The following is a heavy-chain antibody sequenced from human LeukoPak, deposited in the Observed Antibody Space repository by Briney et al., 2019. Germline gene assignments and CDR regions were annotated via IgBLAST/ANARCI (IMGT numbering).Heavy chain of an antibody. CDR1: VGTFSSYA. V-gene: IGHV1-69*13. D-gene: IGHD6-13*01. CDR2: IIPIFGTA. J-gene: IGHJ6*02. CDR3: VRVKQQLVTVWFSSYYYGMDV. Sequence: GASVKVSCKASVGTFSSYAISWVRQAPGQGLEWMGGIIPIFGTANYAQKFQGRVTITADESTSTAYMELSSLRSEDTAVYYCVRVKQQLVTVWFSSYYYGMDVWGQGTTVTVSS.